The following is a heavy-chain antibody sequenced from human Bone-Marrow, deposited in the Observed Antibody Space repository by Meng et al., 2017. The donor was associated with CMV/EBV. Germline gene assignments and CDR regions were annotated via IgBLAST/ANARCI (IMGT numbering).Heavy chain of an antibody. D-gene: IGHD2-2*01. V-gene: IGHV1-18*01. CDR3: ARDRYCSITSCYASVSWYYYGMDA. Sequence: ASVKVSCKASGYIFPNYGISWVRQAPGQGHEWMGWISTYNGKTNYAQSFQGRVTLTADTSTSTVYMELRSLRSDDTAVYYCARDRYCSITSCYASVSWYYYGMDAWGQGNTVTVYS. J-gene: IGHJ6*01. CDR2: ISTYNGKT. CDR1: GYIFPNYG.